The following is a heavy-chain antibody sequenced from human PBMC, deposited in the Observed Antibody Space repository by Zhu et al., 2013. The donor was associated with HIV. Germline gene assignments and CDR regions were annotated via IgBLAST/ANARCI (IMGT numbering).Heavy chain of an antibody. D-gene: IGHD3-10*01. J-gene: IGHJ4*02. CDR2: MNPNSGNT. V-gene: IGHV1-8*01. Sequence: QVQLVQSGAEVKKPGASVKVSCQASGYTFTSYDINWVRQATGQGLEWMGWMNPNSGNTGYAQKFQGRVTMTRNTSISAAYMELSSLSSEDTAVYFCARGPAGRGFGSSRFGYWGQGNPGHRLL. CDR1: GYTFTSYD. CDR3: ARGPAGRGFGSSRFGY.